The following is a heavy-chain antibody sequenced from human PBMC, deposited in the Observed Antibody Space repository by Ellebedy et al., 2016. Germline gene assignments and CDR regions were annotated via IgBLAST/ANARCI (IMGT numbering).Heavy chain of an antibody. V-gene: IGHV4-31*03. CDR3: ARGPGYGDYGWFDP. D-gene: IGHD4-17*01. Sequence: SETLSLXXTVSGGSINNAYYWSWIRQHPGKGLEWIGYVYYSGSTYYNPSLKSRVTISVDTSKNQFSLRLTSMTAANAAVYYCARGPGYGDYGWFDPWGQGALVTVSS. CDR1: GGSINNAYY. J-gene: IGHJ5*02. CDR2: VYYSGST.